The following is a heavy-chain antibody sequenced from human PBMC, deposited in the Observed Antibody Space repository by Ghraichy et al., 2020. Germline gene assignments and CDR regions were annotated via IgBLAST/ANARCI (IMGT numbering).Heavy chain of an antibody. D-gene: IGHD6-13*01. Sequence: SETLSLTCTVSGGSISSGSYYWSWIRQPAGKGLEWIGRIYTSGSTNYNPSLKSRVTMSVDTSKNQFSLKLSSVTAADTAVYYCARGARLGPAPAGKYYYYMDVWGKGTTVTVSS. V-gene: IGHV4-61*02. J-gene: IGHJ6*03. CDR3: ARGARLGPAPAGKYYYYMDV. CDR2: IYTSGST. CDR1: GGSISSGSYY.